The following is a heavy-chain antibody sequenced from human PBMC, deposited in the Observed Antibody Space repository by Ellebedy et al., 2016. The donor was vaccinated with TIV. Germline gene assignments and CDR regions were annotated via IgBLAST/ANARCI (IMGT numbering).Heavy chain of an antibody. CDR2: IKEDGSEA. CDR3: SRGIAAVMY. V-gene: IGHV3-7*01. Sequence: GESLKISCAASGFTFSGYWMSWVRQAPGKGLEWVANIKEDGSEAYYVDAVKGRFTISRDNAKHALYLQLNSLRAEDTAVYYCSRGIAAVMYWGQGTLVTVSS. J-gene: IGHJ4*02. CDR1: GFTFSGYW. D-gene: IGHD6-13*01.